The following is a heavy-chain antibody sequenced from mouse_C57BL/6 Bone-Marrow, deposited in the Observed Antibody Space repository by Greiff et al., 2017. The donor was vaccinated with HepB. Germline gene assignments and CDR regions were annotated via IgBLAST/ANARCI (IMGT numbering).Heavy chain of an antibody. Sequence: QVQLQQPGAELVKPGASVKMSCKASGYTFTSYWITWVKQRPGQGLEWIGDIYPGSGSTNSNEKFKSKATLTVDTSASTAYMQLSSLTSEDAAVYDCARDDGYFLYYFDYWGQGTTLTVSS. V-gene: IGHV1-55*01. D-gene: IGHD2-3*01. CDR1: GYTFTSYW. CDR3: ARDDGYFLYYFDY. CDR2: IYPGSGST. J-gene: IGHJ2*01.